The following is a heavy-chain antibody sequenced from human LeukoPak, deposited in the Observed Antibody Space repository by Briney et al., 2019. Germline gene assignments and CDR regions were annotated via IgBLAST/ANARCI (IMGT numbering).Heavy chain of an antibody. J-gene: IGHJ6*02. V-gene: IGHV3-23*01. CDR1: GFTFSSYA. D-gene: IGHD3-9*01. CDR2: ISGSGGST. CDR3: AKYTNYDILTGYYSFLHV. Sequence: GGSLRLSCAASGFTFSSYAMSWARQAPGKGLEWVSDISGSGGSTYYADSVKGRFTISRDNSKNTLYLQMNSLRAEDTAVYYCAKYTNYDILTGYYSFLHVWGQGTTVTVSS.